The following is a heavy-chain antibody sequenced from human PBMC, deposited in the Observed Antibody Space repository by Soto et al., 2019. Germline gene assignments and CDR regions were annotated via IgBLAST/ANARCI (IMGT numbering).Heavy chain of an antibody. V-gene: IGHV1-2*04. CDR2: INPNSGGT. D-gene: IGHD1-7*01. Sequence: VKVSCKASGYTFTGYYMHWVRQAPGQGLEWMGWINPNSGGTNYAQKFQGWVTMTRDTSISIAYMELSRLRSDDTAVYYCAWRGRYNWNYDAFDIWAQGKMVTVSS. CDR3: AWRGRYNWNYDAFDI. J-gene: IGHJ3*02. CDR1: GYTFTGYY.